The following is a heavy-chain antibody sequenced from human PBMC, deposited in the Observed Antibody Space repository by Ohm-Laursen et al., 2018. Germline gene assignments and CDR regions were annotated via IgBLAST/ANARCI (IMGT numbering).Heavy chain of an antibody. Sequence: SLRLSCAASGFSFSTYSMNWVRQAPGEGLEWVSHVSGSGYTKYYGDSVKGRFTISRDNAENSLYLQMNSLRADDTAVYYCAREQFDYNVPLPRGGMDVWGQGTTVTVSS. CDR2: VSGSGYTK. D-gene: IGHD4/OR15-4a*01. V-gene: IGHV3-48*01. CDR1: GFSFSTYS. CDR3: AREQFDYNVPLPRGGMDV. J-gene: IGHJ6*02.